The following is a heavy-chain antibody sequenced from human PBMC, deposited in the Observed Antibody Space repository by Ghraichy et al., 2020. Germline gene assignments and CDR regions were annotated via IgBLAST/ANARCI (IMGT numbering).Heavy chain of an antibody. D-gene: IGHD5-12*01. J-gene: IGHJ5*02. V-gene: IGHV4-59*01. CDR1: GGSISSYY. CDR3: ARGNGMGGGYDFSIRFDP. Sequence: SETLSLTCTVSGGSISSYYWSWIRQPPGKGLEWIGYIYYSGSTNYNPSLKSRVTISVDTSKNQFSLKLSSVTAADTAVYYCARGNGMGGGYDFSIRFDPWGQGTLVTVSS. CDR2: IYYSGST.